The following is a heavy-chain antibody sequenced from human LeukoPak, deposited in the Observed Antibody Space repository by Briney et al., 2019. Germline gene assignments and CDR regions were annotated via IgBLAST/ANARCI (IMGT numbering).Heavy chain of an antibody. CDR3: ARDAGPRDYGSVSYLGY. Sequence: GGSLRLSCAASGFTFSSYRMHWVRQAPGKGLEWVSYINSSDTTIYYAGSVKGRFTISRDNAKNSLYLQMNSLRDEDTAVYYCARDAGPRDYGSVSYLGYWGQGTLVTVSS. CDR2: INSSDTTI. CDR1: GFTFSSYR. D-gene: IGHD3-10*01. J-gene: IGHJ4*02. V-gene: IGHV3-48*02.